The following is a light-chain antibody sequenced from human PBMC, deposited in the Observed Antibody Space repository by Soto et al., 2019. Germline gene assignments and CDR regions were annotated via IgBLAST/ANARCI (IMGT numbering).Light chain of an antibody. CDR1: QGITNF. V-gene: IGKV1-9*01. J-gene: IGKJ4*01. CDR3: QQLESFPST. CDR2: AAS. Sequence: IQLTPSPSALCASVGNRVTMTCRASQGITNFSAWCQQRPGKAPNLLIYAASAFQSGVPSRFSGSGSGTDSPLTLCSLHPGDFATYYCQQLESFPSTFCGGTKMDIK.